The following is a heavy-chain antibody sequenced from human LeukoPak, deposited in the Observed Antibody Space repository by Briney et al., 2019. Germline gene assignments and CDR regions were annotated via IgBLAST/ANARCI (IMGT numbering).Heavy chain of an antibody. CDR1: GFTFSSYE. CDR3: ARRPRGSDY. D-gene: IGHD1-26*01. V-gene: IGHV3-48*03. Sequence: GGSLRLSCAASGFTFSSYEMNWVRQAPGKGLEWVSNISSSGSTIYYADSVKGRFTISRDNAKNSLYLQMNSLRAEDTAVYYCARRPRGSDYWGQGTLVTVSS. J-gene: IGHJ4*02. CDR2: ISSSGSTI.